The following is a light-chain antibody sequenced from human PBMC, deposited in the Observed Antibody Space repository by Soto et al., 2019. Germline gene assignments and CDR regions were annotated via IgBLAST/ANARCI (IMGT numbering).Light chain of an antibody. CDR2: DVS. Sequence: QSALTQPASVSGSPGQSIAISCTGTSSDVGGYTYVSWYQQHPGKAPKLMIYDVSARPSGVSNRFSGSKSDNTASLTISGLQAEDEADYYCSSYTSSNTVIFGGGT. V-gene: IGLV2-14*01. J-gene: IGLJ2*01. CDR1: SSDVGGYTY. CDR3: SSYTSSNTVI.